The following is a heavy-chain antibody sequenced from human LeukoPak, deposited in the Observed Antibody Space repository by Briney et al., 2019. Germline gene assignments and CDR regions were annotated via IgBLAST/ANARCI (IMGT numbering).Heavy chain of an antibody. Sequence: GGSLRLSCVASRFSFTSYWMSWVRQAPGKGLEWVANIKQDGSDKYYVDSVKGRFTISRDNAKNSLYLQMNSLRAEDTALYYCVGGGLPFDYWGQGTPVTVSS. D-gene: IGHD5-18*01. J-gene: IGHJ4*02. CDR2: IKQDGSDK. V-gene: IGHV3-7*04. CDR3: VGGGLPFDY. CDR1: RFSFTSYW.